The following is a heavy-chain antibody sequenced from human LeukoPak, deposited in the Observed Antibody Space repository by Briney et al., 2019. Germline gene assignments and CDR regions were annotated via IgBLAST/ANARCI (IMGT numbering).Heavy chain of an antibody. CDR2: IYYSGST. D-gene: IGHD3-22*01. Sequence: PSETLSLTCTVSGGSISSGGYYWSWMRQHPGQGLEWIGYIYYSGSTYYNPSLKSRVTISVDTSKNQFSLKLSSVTAADTAVYYCMAGRYYYDSTFDYWGQGTLVTVSS. V-gene: IGHV4-31*03. CDR3: MAGRYYYDSTFDY. J-gene: IGHJ4*02. CDR1: GGSISSGGYY.